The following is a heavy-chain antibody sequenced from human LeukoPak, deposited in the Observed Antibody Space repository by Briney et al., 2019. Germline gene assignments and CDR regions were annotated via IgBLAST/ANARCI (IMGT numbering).Heavy chain of an antibody. D-gene: IGHD5-18*01. CDR2: ISSSGSTI. Sequence: GGSLRLSCAASGFTFSSYEVNWVRQAPGKGLEWVSYISSSGSTIYYADSVKGRFTISRDNAKNSLYLQMNSLRAEDTAVYYCAGGYSYGGWDYWGQGTLVTVSS. J-gene: IGHJ4*02. CDR1: GFTFSSYE. V-gene: IGHV3-48*03. CDR3: AGGYSYGGWDY.